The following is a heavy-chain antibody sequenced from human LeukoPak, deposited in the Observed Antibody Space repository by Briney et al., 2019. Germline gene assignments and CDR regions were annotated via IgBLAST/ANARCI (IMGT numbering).Heavy chain of an antibody. CDR1: GYTFNSYG. D-gene: IGHD3-22*01. CDR2: IHTYNGHT. J-gene: IGHJ5*02. V-gene: IGHV1-18*01. Sequence: ASVKVSCKSSGYTFNSYGITWVRQAPGQGLEWMGWIHTYNGHTNYAQKLQGRVTMTTDTSTSTAYMELRSLRSDDTAVYYCARDQYYVSKGWFDPWGQGTLVTVSS. CDR3: ARDQYYVSKGWFDP.